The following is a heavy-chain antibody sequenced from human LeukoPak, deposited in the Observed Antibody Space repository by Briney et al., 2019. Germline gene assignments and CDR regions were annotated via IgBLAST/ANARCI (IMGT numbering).Heavy chain of an antibody. J-gene: IGHJ4*02. CDR1: GFTFSSYS. CDR3: ARDASLYYVDY. Sequence: GGSLRLSCAASGFTFSSYSMNWVRQAPGKGLEWVSSISSSSSYIYYADSVKGRFTISRDNAKNTLYLQMDNLRAEGTAVYYCARDASLYYVDYWGQGTLVTVSS. CDR2: ISSSSSYI. V-gene: IGHV3-21*01.